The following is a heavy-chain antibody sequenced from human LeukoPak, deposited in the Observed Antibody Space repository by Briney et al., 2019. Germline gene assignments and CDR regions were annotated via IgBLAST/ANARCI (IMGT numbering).Heavy chain of an antibody. D-gene: IGHD6-19*01. CDR3: ARVKVKQWLVRTFDY. J-gene: IGHJ4*02. Sequence: XGSLRLSCAASGFTFSNYALHWVRQAPGKGLEWVAFISYDGSNKYYADSVKGRFTISRDNSKNTLFLQMNSLRAEDTAVYYCARVKVKQWLVRTFDYWGQGTLVTASS. CDR1: GFTFSNYA. CDR2: ISYDGSNK. V-gene: IGHV3-30-3*01.